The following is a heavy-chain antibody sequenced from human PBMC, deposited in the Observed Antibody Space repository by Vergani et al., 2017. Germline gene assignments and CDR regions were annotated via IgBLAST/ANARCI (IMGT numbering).Heavy chain of an antibody. V-gene: IGHV5-51*01. Sequence: EVQLVQSGAEVKKPGESLKISCEGSGYTFTDYWVGWVRQKPGKGLEWMGVVYARDSITRYSLSFEGQVTISADKSISTAYLQWSSLKASDTAMYYCAAVNPAGNWFDPWGQGTLVTVSS. CDR2: VYARDSIT. D-gene: IGHD3-10*01. J-gene: IGHJ5*02. CDR1: GYTFTDYW. CDR3: AAVNPAGNWFDP.